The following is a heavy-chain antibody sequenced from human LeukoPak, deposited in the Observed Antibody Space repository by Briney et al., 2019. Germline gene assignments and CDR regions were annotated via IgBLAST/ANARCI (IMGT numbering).Heavy chain of an antibody. CDR1: GGSFSGYY. CDR3: ARGPKYYDYVWGSYRYTPNYFDY. CDR2: INHSGST. V-gene: IGHV4-34*01. J-gene: IGHJ4*02. D-gene: IGHD3-16*02. Sequence: PSETLSLTCAVYGGSFSGYYWSWIRQPPGKGLEWIGEINHSGSTNYNPSLKSRVTISVDTSKNQFSLKLSSVTAADTAVYYCARGPKYYDYVWGSYRYTPNYFDYWGRGTLVTVSS.